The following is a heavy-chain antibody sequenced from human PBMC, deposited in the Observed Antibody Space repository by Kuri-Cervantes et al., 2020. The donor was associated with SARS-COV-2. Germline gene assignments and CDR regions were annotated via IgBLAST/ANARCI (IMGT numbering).Heavy chain of an antibody. CDR3: ARGYDSSGYEIYYYYYGMDV. CDR1: GITFSTYG. CDR2: ISYDGSNK. V-gene: IGHV3-30*03. Sequence: GGSLRLSCAASGITFSTYGMHWVRQAPGKGLEWVAIISYDGSNKYYAEPVKGRFTISRDNSKNTLYLQMNSLRAEDTAVYYCARGYDSSGYEIYYYYYGMDVWGQGTTVTVSS. D-gene: IGHD3-22*01. J-gene: IGHJ6*02.